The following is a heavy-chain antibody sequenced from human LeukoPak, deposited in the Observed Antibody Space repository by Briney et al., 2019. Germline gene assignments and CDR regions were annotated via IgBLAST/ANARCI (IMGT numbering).Heavy chain of an antibody. V-gene: IGHV1-24*01. J-gene: IGHJ4*02. Sequence: ASVKVSCKVSGYTLTELSMHWVRQAPGKGLEWMGGFDPEDGETIYAQKFQGRVTMTEDTSTDIAYMELSSLRSEDTAVYYCATLPYNSQGFDYWGQGTLVTVSS. CDR2: FDPEDGET. CDR1: GYTLTELS. D-gene: IGHD1-14*01. CDR3: ATLPYNSQGFDY.